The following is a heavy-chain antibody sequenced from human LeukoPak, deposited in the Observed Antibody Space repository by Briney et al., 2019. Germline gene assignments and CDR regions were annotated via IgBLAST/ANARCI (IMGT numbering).Heavy chain of an antibody. CDR1: GFTFSSYG. V-gene: IGHV3-30*02. D-gene: IGHD5-24*01. J-gene: IGHJ4*02. Sequence: GGSLRLSSAASGFTFSSYGMHWVRQAPGKGLEWVAFIRYDGSNKYYADSVKGRFTISRDNSKNTLYLQMNGLRAEDTAVYYCAKDGEMATMIAFDYWGQGTLVTVSS. CDR3: AKDGEMATMIAFDY. CDR2: IRYDGSNK.